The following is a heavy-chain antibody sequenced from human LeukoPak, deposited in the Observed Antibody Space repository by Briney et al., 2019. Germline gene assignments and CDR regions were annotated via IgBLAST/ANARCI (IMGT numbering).Heavy chain of an antibody. J-gene: IGHJ4*02. CDR2: ISWNSGSI. V-gene: IGHV3-9*01. D-gene: IGHD6-19*01. CDR1: GFIFNNYA. CDR3: AKDNRRHYTSGPNPDSLH. Sequence: GGSLRLSCAGSGFIFNNYAMHWLRQPPGNGLKWVSSISWNSGSIDYADSVKGRFTISRDNAKNSLYLQMNSLRVEDTAFYYCAKDNRRHYTSGPNPDSLHWGQGALVTVS.